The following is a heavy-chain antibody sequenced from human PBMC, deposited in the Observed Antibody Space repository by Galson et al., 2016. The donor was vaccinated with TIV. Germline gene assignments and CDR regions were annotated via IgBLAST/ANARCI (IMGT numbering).Heavy chain of an antibody. Sequence: SLRLSCAASGFTFSSHAITWVRQAPGKGLEWISAISGGGGSTYHTDSVKGRFTISRDNSKNTVFLQMNSLRAEDTAVYYCAKIVSSGYNYGGRFVYWGQGTLVTVSS. CDR2: ISGGGGST. CDR1: GFTFSSHA. D-gene: IGHD3-22*01. CDR3: AKIVSSGYNYGGRFVY. J-gene: IGHJ4*02. V-gene: IGHV3-23*01.